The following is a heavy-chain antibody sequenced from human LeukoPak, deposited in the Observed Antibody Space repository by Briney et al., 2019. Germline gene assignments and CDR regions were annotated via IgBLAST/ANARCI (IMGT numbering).Heavy chain of an antibody. V-gene: IGHV1-8*01. CDR2: MNPNRGKT. J-gene: IGHJ4*01. D-gene: IGHD1-26*01. CDR3: ARGSRIYSLVATDFDF. CDR1: VHTFTNYD. Sequence: ASVKVSCTPSVHTFTNYDINWVWQATGQGLEWMGWMNPNRGKTGYAKKFQGRVTMTRNTSITTPYMELSSLRSEDTAVYYCARGSRIYSLVATDFDFWGHGTLVTVSS.